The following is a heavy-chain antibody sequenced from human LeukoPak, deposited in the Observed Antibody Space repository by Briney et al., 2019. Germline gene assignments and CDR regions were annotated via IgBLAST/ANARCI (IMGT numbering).Heavy chain of an antibody. CDR1: GGSISSYY. Sequence: SETLSLTCTVSGGSISSYYWSWIRQPPGKGLEWIGYIYYSGSTNYNPSLKSRVTISVDTFKNQFSLKLSSVTAADTAVYYCASSEGGYYYYGMDVWGQGTTVTVSS. V-gene: IGHV4-59*08. CDR3: ASSEGGYYYYGMDV. J-gene: IGHJ6*02. CDR2: IYYSGST. D-gene: IGHD3-10*01.